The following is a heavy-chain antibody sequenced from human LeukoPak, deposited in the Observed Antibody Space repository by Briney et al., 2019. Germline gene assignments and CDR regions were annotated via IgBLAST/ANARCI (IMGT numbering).Heavy chain of an antibody. V-gene: IGHV3-15*01. CDR3: TTDLEVTMIVVVITY. J-gene: IGHJ4*02. CDR2: IKSKTDGGTT. Sequence: PGGSLRLSCAASGFTFCNAWMSWVRQAPGKGLEWVGRIKSKTDGGTTDYAAPVKGRFTISRDDSKNTLYLQMNSLKTEDTAVYYCTTDLEVTMIVVVITYWGQGTLVTVSS. CDR1: GFTFCNAW. D-gene: IGHD3-22*01.